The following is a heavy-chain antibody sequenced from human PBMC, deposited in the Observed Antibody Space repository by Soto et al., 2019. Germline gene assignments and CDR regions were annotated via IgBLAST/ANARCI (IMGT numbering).Heavy chain of an antibody. CDR2: ISGSGSSR. V-gene: IGHV3-23*01. Sequence: RXSLRLSRASSGFTFVSYVPSWLRQASGKGLEWVSGISGSGSSRYYAASVKGRFTISRDNSKKVLYLQINSLSAEDTAIYYCAKITGTAFYWGQGTLVTVSS. CDR3: AKITGTAFY. D-gene: IGHD1-20*01. J-gene: IGHJ4*02. CDR1: GFTFVSYV.